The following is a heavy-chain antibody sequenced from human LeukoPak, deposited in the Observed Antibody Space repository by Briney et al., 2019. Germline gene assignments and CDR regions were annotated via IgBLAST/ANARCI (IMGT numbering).Heavy chain of an antibody. Sequence: SVKVSCKASGGTFSNHAINWVRQAPGQGLAWVGGIIPIFGTANYAQKFQGRGTITADESTRTALMELSSLRFEDMAVYYCARGWAGGTTVVTPWAYWGQGTPVVVSS. D-gene: IGHD4-23*01. CDR2: IIPIFGTA. CDR3: ARGWAGGTTVVTPWAY. J-gene: IGHJ4*02. V-gene: IGHV1-69*13. CDR1: GGTFSNHA.